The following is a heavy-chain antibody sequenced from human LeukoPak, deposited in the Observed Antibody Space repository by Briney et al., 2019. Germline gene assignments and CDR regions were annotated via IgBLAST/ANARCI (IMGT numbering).Heavy chain of an antibody. Sequence: PSETLSLTCTVSGGSISNYQWSWIRQPAGKGLEWVSQIHTSGSTNYNTPLMSRGSTSINTHANKLPLPLMSMPAADTAVYYCARRDISSGWSFDYWGQGILVTVSS. D-gene: IGHD6-19*01. CDR2: IHTSGST. J-gene: IGHJ4*02. CDR3: ARRDISSGWSFDY. V-gene: IGHV4-4*07. CDR1: GGSISNYQ.